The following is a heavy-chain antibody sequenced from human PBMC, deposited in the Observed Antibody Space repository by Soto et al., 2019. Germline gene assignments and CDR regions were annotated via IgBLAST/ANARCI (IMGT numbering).Heavy chain of an antibody. Sequence: GASLTISCVRSAHSFAGSRITWVRQIPGKGLEWMGRIDPSDSQTYYSPSFRGHVTISAAKSITTVFLQWSSLRASDTAMYDCARRGSYSSGWGYWGQGTLVTVAS. CDR1: AHSFAGSR. J-gene: IGHJ4*02. CDR3: ARRGSYSSGWGY. D-gene: IGHD6-19*01. CDR2: IDPSDSQT. V-gene: IGHV5-10-1*01.